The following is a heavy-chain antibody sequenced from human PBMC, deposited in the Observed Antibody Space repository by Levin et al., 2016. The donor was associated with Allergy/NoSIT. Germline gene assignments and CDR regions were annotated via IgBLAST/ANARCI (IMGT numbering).Heavy chain of an antibody. CDR3: AKAKFRGRSFDY. D-gene: IGHD2-21*01. CDR2: IYHSGST. V-gene: IGHV4-30-2*01. Sequence: WIRQPPGKGLEWIGYIYHSGSTYYNPSLKSRVTISVDRSKNQFSLKLSSVTAADTAVYYCAKAKFRGRSFDYWGQGTLVTVSS. J-gene: IGHJ4*02.